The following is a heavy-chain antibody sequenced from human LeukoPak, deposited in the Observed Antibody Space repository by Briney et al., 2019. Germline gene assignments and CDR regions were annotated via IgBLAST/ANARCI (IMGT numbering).Heavy chain of an antibody. V-gene: IGHV1-2*04. D-gene: IGHD6-13*01. CDR2: INPNSGGT. Sequence: ASVKVSCKASGYTFTGYYMHWVRQAPGQGLEWMGWINPNSGGTNYAQKFQGWVTMTRDTSISTAYMELSRLRSDDTAVYYCARSKRGIAPDLDYWGQGTLVTVSS. CDR1: GYTFTGYY. CDR3: ARSKRGIAPDLDY. J-gene: IGHJ4*02.